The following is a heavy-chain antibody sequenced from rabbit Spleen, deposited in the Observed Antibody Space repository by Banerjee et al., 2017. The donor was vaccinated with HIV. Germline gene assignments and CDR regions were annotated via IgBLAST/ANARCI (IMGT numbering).Heavy chain of an antibody. CDR3: ARDAAGREDFNL. CDR1: GFTISSSYW. D-gene: IGHD4-2*01. V-gene: IGHV1S40*01. CDR2: IDVVKSGTT. J-gene: IGHJ4*01. Sequence: QSLEESGGDLVKPGTSLTLTCTASGFTISSSYWICWVRQTPGKGLEWIACIDVVKSGTTYYASWARGRFTISKTSSTTVTLHMTSLTAADTATYFCARDAAGREDFNLWGQGTLVTVS.